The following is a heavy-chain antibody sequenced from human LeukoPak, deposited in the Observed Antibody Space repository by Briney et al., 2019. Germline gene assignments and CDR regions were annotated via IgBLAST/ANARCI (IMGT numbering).Heavy chain of an antibody. J-gene: IGHJ3*02. CDR2: INAGNGNT. V-gene: IGHV1-3*01. Sequence: ASVKVSCKASGYTFTSYAMHWVRQAPGQRLEWKGWINAGNGNTKYSQKFQGSVTITRDTSASTAYMELSSLRSEDTAVYYCARRPGESNAFDIWGQGTMVTVSS. CDR1: GYTFTSYA. D-gene: IGHD4-17*01. CDR3: ARRPGESNAFDI.